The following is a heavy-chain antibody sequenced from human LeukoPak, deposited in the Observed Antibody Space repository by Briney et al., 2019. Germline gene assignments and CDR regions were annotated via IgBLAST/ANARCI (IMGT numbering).Heavy chain of an antibody. D-gene: IGHD3-22*01. Sequence: PSETLSLTCTVSGGSISSYYWSWIRQPPGKGLEWIGYIYYSGSTNYNPSLKSRVTIPVDTSKNQFSLKLSSVTAADTAVYYCARGYDSSGYYPDYFDYWGQGTLVTVSS. V-gene: IGHV4-59*01. J-gene: IGHJ4*02. CDR2: IYYSGST. CDR1: GGSISSYY. CDR3: ARGYDSSGYYPDYFDY.